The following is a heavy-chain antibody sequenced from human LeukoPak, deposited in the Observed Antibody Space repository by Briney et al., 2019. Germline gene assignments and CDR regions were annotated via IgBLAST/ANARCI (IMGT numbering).Heavy chain of an antibody. D-gene: IGHD1-7*01. Sequence: PSETLSLTCAVYGGSISGYYWSWIRQPPGKGLEWIGEINHSGSTNYNPSLKSRVTISVDTSKNQFSLKLSPVTAADTAVYYCARGDPITGTWSTGSSSDAFDIWGQGTMVTVSS. CDR3: ARGDPITGTWSTGSSSDAFDI. J-gene: IGHJ3*02. CDR2: INHSGST. CDR1: GGSISGYY. V-gene: IGHV4-34*01.